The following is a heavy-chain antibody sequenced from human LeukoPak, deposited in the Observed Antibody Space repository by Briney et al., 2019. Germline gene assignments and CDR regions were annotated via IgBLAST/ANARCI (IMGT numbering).Heavy chain of an antibody. CDR2: INHSGST. D-gene: IGHD3-10*02. CDR3: ARGPPAYYVPYGMDV. Sequence: SETLSLTCTVSGGSIRSSYYYWSWIRQPPGKGLEWIGEINHSGSTNYNPSLKSRVTISVDTSKNQFSLKLSSVTAADTAVYYCARGPPAYYVPYGMDVWGQGTTVTVSS. V-gene: IGHV4-39*07. J-gene: IGHJ6*02. CDR1: GGSIRSSYYY.